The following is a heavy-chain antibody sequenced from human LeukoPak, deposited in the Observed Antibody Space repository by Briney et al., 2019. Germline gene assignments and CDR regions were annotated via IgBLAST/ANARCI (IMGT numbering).Heavy chain of an antibody. Sequence: SETLSLTCKVSGGSISSGGYYWSWIRQPAGKGLEWIVRIYTSGTTNYNPSLKSRITISVDTSKNQFSLRLSSVTAADTAVYYCARAIYGDYYYNYYMDVWGKGTTVTIPS. CDR2: IYTSGTT. CDR3: ARAIYGDYYYNYYMDV. V-gene: IGHV4-61*02. D-gene: IGHD4-17*01. J-gene: IGHJ6*03. CDR1: GGSISSGGYY.